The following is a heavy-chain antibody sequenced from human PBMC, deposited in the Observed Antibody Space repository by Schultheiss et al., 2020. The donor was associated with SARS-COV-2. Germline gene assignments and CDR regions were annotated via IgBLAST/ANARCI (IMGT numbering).Heavy chain of an antibody. D-gene: IGHD7-27*01. CDR1: GFTLSSYA. CDR2: ISGSGGST. V-gene: IGHV3-23*01. J-gene: IGHJ3*02. Sequence: GESLKISCAASGFTLSSYAMSWVRQAPGKGLEWVSAISGSGGSTYYADSVKGRFTISRDNSKNTLYLQMNSLRAEDTAVYYCAKGYWGDAFDIWGQGTMVTVSS. CDR3: AKGYWGDAFDI.